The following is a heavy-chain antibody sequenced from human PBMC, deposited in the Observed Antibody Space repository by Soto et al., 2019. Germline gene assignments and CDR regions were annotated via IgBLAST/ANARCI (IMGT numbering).Heavy chain of an antibody. CDR2: ISSSSSTI. V-gene: IGHV3-48*02. Sequence: GGSLRLSCAASGFTFSSYSMNWVRQAPGKGLEWVSYISSSSSTIYYADSVKGRFTISRDNAKNSLYLQMNSLRDEDTAVYYCARDLRTGGSSLTVGIWGQGTMVTVSS. CDR1: GFTFSSYS. D-gene: IGHD1-26*01. CDR3: ARDLRTGGSSLTVGI. J-gene: IGHJ3*02.